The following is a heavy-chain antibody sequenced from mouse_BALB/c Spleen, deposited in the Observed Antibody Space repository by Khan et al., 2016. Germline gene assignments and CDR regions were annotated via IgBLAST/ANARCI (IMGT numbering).Heavy chain of an antibody. D-gene: IGHD2-2*01. Sequence: LVKTGASVKISCKASGYSFTGYYMHWVKQSHGKSLEWIGYISCYNGATRYNQKFKGKATFTIDTSSSTVYMQFNSLTSEDSAVYYCVRPVYGFDEGYYFDYWGQGTTLTVSS. CDR2: ISCYNGAT. V-gene: IGHV1S34*01. J-gene: IGHJ2*01. CDR1: GYSFTGYY. CDR3: VRPVYGFDEGYYFDY.